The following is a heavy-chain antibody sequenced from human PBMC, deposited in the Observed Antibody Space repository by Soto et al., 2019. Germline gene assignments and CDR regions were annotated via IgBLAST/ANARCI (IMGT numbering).Heavy chain of an antibody. Sequence: GGSLRLSCAASGYIFGDYGMHWVGQAPGKGLEWVALISYDGNNRHYAESVKGRFTISRDNSKNTLYVQMNSLRAEDTAMYYCARDRLRAGAGTRGFLDSWGQGALVTVSS. CDR1: GYIFGDYG. CDR2: ISYDGNNR. J-gene: IGHJ4*02. V-gene: IGHV3-30*03. D-gene: IGHD6-19*01. CDR3: ARDRLRAGAGTRGFLDS.